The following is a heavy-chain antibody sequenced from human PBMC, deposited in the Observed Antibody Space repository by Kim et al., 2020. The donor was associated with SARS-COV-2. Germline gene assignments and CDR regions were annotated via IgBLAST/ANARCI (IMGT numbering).Heavy chain of an antibody. V-gene: IGHV4-4*07. CDR1: GGSISSYY. CDR2: IYTSVST. CDR3: ARENPEISGWKEYYYGMDV. Sequence: SETLSLICTFSGGSISSYYWSWIRQPAGKGLEWIGRIYTSVSTNYNPSLKSRVTMSVDTSKNQFSLKLSSVTAADTAVYYCARENPEISGWKEYYYGMDVWGQVTTVTVSS. J-gene: IGHJ6*02. D-gene: IGHD6-19*01.